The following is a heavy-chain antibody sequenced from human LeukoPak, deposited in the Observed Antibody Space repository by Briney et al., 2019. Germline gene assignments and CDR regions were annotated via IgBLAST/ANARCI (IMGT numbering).Heavy chain of an antibody. Sequence: SETLSLTCTVSGDSISSGGHYWNWLRQRPGKGLEWIGYIFYTGSTYYNPSLKSRVTISVDTSKNQFSLKLSSVTAADTAVYYRARSPGIWNEYGRLEYWGQGALVTVSS. D-gene: IGHD1-1*01. CDR1: GDSISSGGHY. J-gene: IGHJ4*02. V-gene: IGHV4-31*03. CDR2: IFYTGST. CDR3: ARSPGIWNEYGRLEY.